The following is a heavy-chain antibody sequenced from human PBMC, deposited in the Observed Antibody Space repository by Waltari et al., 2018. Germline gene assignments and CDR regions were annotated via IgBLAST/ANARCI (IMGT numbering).Heavy chain of an antibody. D-gene: IGHD6-13*01. V-gene: IGHV3-30*03. CDR3: ATVIAAAGTVGY. J-gene: IGHJ4*02. CDR1: GFTFSSYG. CDR2: ISYEEAQK. Sequence: QVQLVESGGGVIQPGRSLRLSCAASGFTFSSYGMHWVRQAPGKGLEWVGVISYEEAQKYDAESVKGRFTISRDNSKNTLSRQMNSLRAEDTAVYYCATVIAAAGTVGYWGQGTLVTVSS.